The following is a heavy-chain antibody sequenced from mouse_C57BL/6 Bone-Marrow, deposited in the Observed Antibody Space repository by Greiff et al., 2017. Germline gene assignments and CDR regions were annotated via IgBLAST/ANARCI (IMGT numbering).Heavy chain of an antibody. D-gene: IGHD1-1*01. V-gene: IGHV1-64*01. CDR1: GYTFTSYW. Sequence: QVQLQQSGAELVKPGASVKLSCKASGYTFTSYWMHWVKQRPGQGLEWIGMIHPNSGSTNYNEKFKSKATLTVDKSSSTAYMQLSSLTSEDSAVYYCAYYGSRYYFDYWGQGTTLTVSS. J-gene: IGHJ2*01. CDR2: IHPNSGST. CDR3: AYYGSRYYFDY.